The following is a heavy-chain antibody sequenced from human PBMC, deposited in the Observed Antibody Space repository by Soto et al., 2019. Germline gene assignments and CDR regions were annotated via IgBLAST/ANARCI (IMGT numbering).Heavy chain of an antibody. J-gene: IGHJ5*02. CDR1: GFTVRSYA. CDR2: ISGSGGST. D-gene: IGHD3-22*01. CDR3: AKDSSGYFEWFDP. V-gene: IGHV3-23*01. Sequence: WGSLRLSCAASGFTVRSYAMSWVRQAPGKGLEWVSAISGSGGSTYYADSVKGRFTISRDNSKNTLYLQMNSLRAEDTAVYYCAKDSSGYFEWFDPWGQGTLVTVSS.